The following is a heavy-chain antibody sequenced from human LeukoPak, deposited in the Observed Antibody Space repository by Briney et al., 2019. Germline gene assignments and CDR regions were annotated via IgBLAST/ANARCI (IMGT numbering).Heavy chain of an antibody. D-gene: IGHD3-10*01. J-gene: IGHJ4*02. V-gene: IGHV1-24*01. CDR1: GYTLTELS. CDR2: FDPEDGET. Sequence: ASVKVSCKVSGYTLTELSMHWVRQAPGKGLEWMGGFDPEDGETIYAQKFQGRVTMTEDTSTDTAYMELSSLRSEDTAVYYYATRAYGSGSYTFDYWGQGTLVTVSS. CDR3: ATRAYGSGSYTFDY.